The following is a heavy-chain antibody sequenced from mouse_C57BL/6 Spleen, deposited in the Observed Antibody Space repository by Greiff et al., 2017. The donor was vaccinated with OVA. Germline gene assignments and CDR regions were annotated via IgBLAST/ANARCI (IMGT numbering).Heavy chain of an antibody. V-gene: IGHV5-17*01. CDR2: ISSGSSTI. Sequence: DVHLVESGGGLVKPGGSLKLSCAASGFTFSDYGMHWVRQAPEKGLEWVAYISSGSSTIYYADTVKGRFTISRDNAKNTLFLQMTSLRSEDTAMYYCARPLTGSFDYWGQGTTLTVSS. J-gene: IGHJ2*01. CDR3: ARPLTGSFDY. D-gene: IGHD4-1*01. CDR1: GFTFSDYG.